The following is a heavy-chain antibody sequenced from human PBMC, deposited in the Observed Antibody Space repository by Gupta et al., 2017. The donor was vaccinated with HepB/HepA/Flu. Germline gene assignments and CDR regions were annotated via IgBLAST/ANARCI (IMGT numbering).Heavy chain of an antibody. CDR3: ARGSGHDY. D-gene: IGHD5-12*01. J-gene: IGHJ4*02. CDR2: ISGSASTT. CDR1: GFTLANYV. V-gene: IGHV3-23*01. Sequence: VQLLESGGGLVQPGGSLRLSCAASGFTLANYVMNWARQAPGKGLEWVSSISGSASTTYYADSVKGRFTISRDNSKNTLYLQLNSLRVEDTAIYYCARGSGHDYWGQGTLVTVSS.